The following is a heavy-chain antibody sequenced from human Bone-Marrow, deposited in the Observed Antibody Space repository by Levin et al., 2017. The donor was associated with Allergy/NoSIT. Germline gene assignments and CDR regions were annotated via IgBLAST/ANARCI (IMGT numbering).Heavy chain of an antibody. D-gene: IGHD2-2*01. CDR3: AKDRVRSTSDYYYSFSMDV. CDR1: GFTFDDYA. V-gene: IGHV3-9*01. J-gene: IGHJ6*02. CDR2: ISWNSAYL. Sequence: GGSLRLSCAASGFTFDDYAMHWVRQAPGRGLEWVSVISWNSAYLGYADSVKGRFTISRDNAKNSLYLQMNSLRAEDTALYYCAKDRVRSTSDYYYSFSMDVWGQGTTVPVSS.